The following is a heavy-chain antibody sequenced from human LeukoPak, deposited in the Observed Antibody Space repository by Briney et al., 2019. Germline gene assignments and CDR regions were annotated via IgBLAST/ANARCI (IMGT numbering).Heavy chain of an antibody. D-gene: IGHD3-22*01. CDR3: ATPDYYDKGAFDI. CDR1: GYTLTELS. V-gene: IGHV1-24*01. CDR2: FDPEDGET. Sequence: ASVKVSCKVSGYTLTELSMHWVRQAPGKGLEWMGGFDPEDGETIYAQEFQGRVTMTEDTSTDTAYMELSSLRSEDTAVYYCATPDYYDKGAFDIWGQGTMVTVSS. J-gene: IGHJ3*02.